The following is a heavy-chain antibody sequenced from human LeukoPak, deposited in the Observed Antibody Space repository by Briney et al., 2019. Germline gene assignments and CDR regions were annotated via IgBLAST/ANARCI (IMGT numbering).Heavy chain of an antibody. V-gene: IGHV1-8*01. D-gene: IGHD3-10*01. J-gene: IGHJ6*02. CDR3: ARGGGRGAPPVDYYYFYGMDV. CDR2: MNPNSGNT. Sequence: ASVKVSCKASGYTFTSFDINWVRQATGQRLEWMGWMNPNSGNTGYVQKFQGRVTMTRNTSISTAYMELSSLRSEDTAVYYCARGGGRGAPPVDYYYFYGMDVWGQGTTVTVSS. CDR1: GYTFTSFD.